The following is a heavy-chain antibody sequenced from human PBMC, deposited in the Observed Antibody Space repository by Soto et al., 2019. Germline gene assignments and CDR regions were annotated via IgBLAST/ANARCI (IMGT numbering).Heavy chain of an antibody. CDR3: AKSLVPAPNQENY. CDR1: GFTFSSYA. J-gene: IGHJ4*02. CDR2: ISGSGGST. V-gene: IGHV3-23*01. D-gene: IGHD2-2*01. Sequence: EVQLLESGGGLVQPGGSLRLSCAASGFTFSSYAMSWVRQAPGKGLEWVSAISGSGGSTYYADSVKGRFTISRDNSKNTLYLQMNSLRAEDMAVYYCAKSLVPAPNQENYWGQGTLVTVSS.